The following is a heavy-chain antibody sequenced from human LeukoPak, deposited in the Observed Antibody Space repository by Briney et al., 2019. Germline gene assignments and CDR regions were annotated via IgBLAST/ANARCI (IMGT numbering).Heavy chain of an antibody. D-gene: IGHD6-13*01. Sequence: SETLSLTCTVSGGSINNYYWSWIRQPPGKGLEWIGYIYYSGSTNYNPSLKSRVTLSVDTSKNQFSLKLSSVTAADTAVYYCARDRIAAAGNYGMDVWGQGTTVTVSS. CDR2: IYYSGST. CDR3: ARDRIAAAGNYGMDV. CDR1: GGSINNYY. J-gene: IGHJ6*02. V-gene: IGHV4-59*01.